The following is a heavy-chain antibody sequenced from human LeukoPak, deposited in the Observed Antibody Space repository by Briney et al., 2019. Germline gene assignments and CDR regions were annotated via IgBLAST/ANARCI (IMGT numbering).Heavy chain of an antibody. J-gene: IGHJ4*02. D-gene: IGHD4-17*01. CDR1: GFTFSSYS. Sequence: GGSLRLSCAASGFTFSSYSMNWVRQAPGKGLEWISFISSNSRAILYTDSVKGRFTSSRDNAKNSLYLQMNNLRVEDTAVYYCARDVGVYGDYAILGYWGQGTLVTVSS. V-gene: IGHV3-48*01. CDR3: ARDVGVYGDYAILGY. CDR2: ISSNSRAI.